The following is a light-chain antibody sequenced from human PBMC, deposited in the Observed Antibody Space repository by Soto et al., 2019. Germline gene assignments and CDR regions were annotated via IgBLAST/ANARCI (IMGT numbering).Light chain of an antibody. J-gene: IGLJ2*01. CDR1: SSDVGGYNY. CDR2: DVS. Sequence: QSALTQPRSVSGSPGQSVTISCTGTSSDVGGYNYVSWYQQHPGKAPKLMIYDVSMCPSGVPDRFSGSKSGNTASLTISGLQAEDEADYYCCSYAGSYTFEVFGGGTKLTVL. V-gene: IGLV2-11*01. CDR3: CSYAGSYTFEV.